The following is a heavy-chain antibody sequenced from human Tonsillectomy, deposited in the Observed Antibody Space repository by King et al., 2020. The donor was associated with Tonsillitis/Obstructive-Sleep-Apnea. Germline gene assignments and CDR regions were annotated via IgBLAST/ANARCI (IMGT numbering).Heavy chain of an antibody. J-gene: IGHJ6*02. CDR1: GGTFSSYA. CDR2: IIPILGIA. CDR3: ARQGGYDFWSGYSNSYYYGMDV. D-gene: IGHD3-3*01. Sequence: VQLVESGAEVKKPGSSVKVSCKASGGTFSSYAISWVRQAPGQGLEWMGGIIPILGIANYAQKFQGRVTITADKSTSTAYMELSSLRSEDTAVYYCARQGGYDFWSGYSNSYYYGMDVWGQGTTVTVSS. V-gene: IGHV1-69*10.